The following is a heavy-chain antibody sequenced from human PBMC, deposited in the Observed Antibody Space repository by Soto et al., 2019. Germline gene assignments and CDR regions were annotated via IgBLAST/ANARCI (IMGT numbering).Heavy chain of an antibody. Sequence: SETLSLTCAVSGGSISSSNWWSWVRQPPGKGLEWIGEIYHSGSTNYNPSLKSRVTISVDTSKNQFSLKLSSVTAADTAVYYCARVGDYDFWSGYPYYFDYWGQGTLVTVSS. CDR1: GGSISSSNW. CDR3: ARVGDYDFWSGYPYYFDY. D-gene: IGHD3-3*01. J-gene: IGHJ4*02. V-gene: IGHV4-4*02. CDR2: IYHSGST.